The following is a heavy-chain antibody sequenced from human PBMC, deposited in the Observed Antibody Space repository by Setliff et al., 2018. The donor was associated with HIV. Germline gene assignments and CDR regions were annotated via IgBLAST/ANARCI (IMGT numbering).Heavy chain of an antibody. J-gene: IGHJ4*02. CDR3: ARGRGSRRRWNIDY. D-gene: IGHD1-1*01. CDR1: GGSISSGGFS. CDR2: LYNTGST. V-gene: IGHV4-31*03. Sequence: SETLSLTCTVTGGSISSGGFSFTFLLPPPGKGLYWMVYLYNTGSTYHSPSLESRVTISIDTSKNQFSLKLSSVTAADTAVYFCARGRGSRRRWNIDYWGQGTLVTVSS.